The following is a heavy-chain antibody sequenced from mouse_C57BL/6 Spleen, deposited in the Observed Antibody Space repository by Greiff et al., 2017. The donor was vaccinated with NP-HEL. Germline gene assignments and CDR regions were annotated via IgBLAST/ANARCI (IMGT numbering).Heavy chain of an antibody. CDR3: ASYGYDEGVYYAMDY. Sequence: VQLQQSGAELARPGASVKLSCKASGYTFTSYGISWVKQRTGQGLEWIGEIYPRSGNTYYNEKLKGKATLTADKSSSTAYMELRSLTSEDSAVYFCASYGYDEGVYYAMDYWGQGTSVTVSS. CDR1: GYTFTSYG. CDR2: IYPRSGNT. J-gene: IGHJ4*01. V-gene: IGHV1-81*01. D-gene: IGHD2-2*01.